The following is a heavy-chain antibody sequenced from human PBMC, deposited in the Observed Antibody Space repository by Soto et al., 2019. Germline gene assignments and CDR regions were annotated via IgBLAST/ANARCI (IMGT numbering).Heavy chain of an antibody. CDR3: ARDLAAAAY. CDR2: INPLPTSGST. CDR1: GYIFTNYY. J-gene: IGHJ4*02. Sequence: QVQLVQSGAEVKKPGASVKVSCKASGYIFTNYYIHWVRQAPGQGLEWMAIINPLPTSGSTNYAQEFQGRVTVTRDTSTSTVYMELNSLRSDDTAIDYCARDLAAAAYWGQGTLVTVSS. D-gene: IGHD6-13*01. V-gene: IGHV1-46*01.